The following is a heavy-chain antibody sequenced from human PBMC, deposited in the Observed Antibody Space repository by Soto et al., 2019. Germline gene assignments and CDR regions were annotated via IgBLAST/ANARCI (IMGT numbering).Heavy chain of an antibody. J-gene: IGHJ6*03. CDR3: AKDGSNYGIHYMDV. CDR2: ISYDGSNK. CDR1: GFTFSSYG. Sequence: QVQLVESGGGVVQPGRSLRLSCAASGFTFSSYGMHWVRQAPGKGLEWVAVISYDGSNKYYADSVKGRFTFSRDNSKNTLYLQMNSLRAEDTAVYYCAKDGSNYGIHYMDVWGKGTTVTVSS. V-gene: IGHV3-30*18. D-gene: IGHD4-4*01.